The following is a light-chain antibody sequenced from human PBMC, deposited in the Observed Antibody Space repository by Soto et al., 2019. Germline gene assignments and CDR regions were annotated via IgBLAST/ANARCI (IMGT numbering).Light chain of an antibody. V-gene: IGKV1-27*01. Sequence: DIQMTQSPSSLSVSVGDRVTITCRASQGISNYLAWYQQKPGKVPHLLIYAASTLQPGVPSRFSGSGSGTDFTLTISSLQPEDVATYYCQKCNSAPWTFGQGTKVDIK. J-gene: IGKJ1*01. CDR2: AAS. CDR3: QKCNSAPWT. CDR1: QGISNY.